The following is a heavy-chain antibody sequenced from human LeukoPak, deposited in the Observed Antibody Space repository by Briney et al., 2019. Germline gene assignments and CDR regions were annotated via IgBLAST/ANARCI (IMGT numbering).Heavy chain of an antibody. D-gene: IGHD3-22*01. CDR1: GYTFTGYY. V-gene: IGHV1-2*02. J-gene: IGHJ6*03. Sequence: VASVKVSCKASGYTFTGYYMHWVRQAPGQGLEWMGWINPNSGGTNYAQKFLGRVTMTRDTSISTAYMELSRLRSDDTAVYYCARSPISSGRRYYYYYMDVWGKGTTVTVSS. CDR3: ARSPISSGRRYYYYYMDV. CDR2: INPNSGGT.